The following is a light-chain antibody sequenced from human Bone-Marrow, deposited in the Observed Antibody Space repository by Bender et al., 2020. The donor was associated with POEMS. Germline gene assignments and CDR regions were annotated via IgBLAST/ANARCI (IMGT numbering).Light chain of an antibody. CDR2: YDT. CDR1: NIGSKS. Sequence: SYVLSQPPSVSVAPGKTATITCGGNNIGSKSVHWYQQKPGQAPVLVIYYDTDRPSGIPERFSGSNSGNTATLTISSVEAGDEADYYCQTSDSTTVVFGGGTKLTVL. V-gene: IGLV3-21*01. J-gene: IGLJ2*01. CDR3: QTSDSTTVV.